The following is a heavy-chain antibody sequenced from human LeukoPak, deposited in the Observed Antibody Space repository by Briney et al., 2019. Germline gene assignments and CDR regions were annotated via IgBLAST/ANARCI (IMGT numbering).Heavy chain of an antibody. CDR1: VYNFTIHY. V-gene: IGHV1-46*01. CDR2: VNPSDGYT. D-gene: IGHD3-16*01. Sequence: ASVKVSCKASVYNFTIHYVQWVRQALGQGREWMGIVNPSDGYTIYAQNFRGRLTMTRDTSTTTVYMELSSLRSEDTAIYYCARVDAASGSPFWGYWGQGTLVTVSS. CDR3: ARVDAASGSPFWGY. J-gene: IGHJ4*02.